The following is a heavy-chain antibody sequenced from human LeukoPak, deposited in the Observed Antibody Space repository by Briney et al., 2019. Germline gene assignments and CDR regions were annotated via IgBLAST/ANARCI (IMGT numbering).Heavy chain of an antibody. CDR3: ITPLPYSAQ. CDR1: GFTFSNAY. D-gene: IGHD2-21*01. Sequence: GGSLRLSCAASGFTFSNAYMNWVRQAPGKGLEWVGRIKPKTDGKTTEYAAPVKDRFSISRDDSKSMMYLQMNSLKTEDTAVYYCITPLPYSAQGGQGTLVTVSS. CDR2: IKPKTDGKTT. J-gene: IGHJ4*02. V-gene: IGHV3-15*07.